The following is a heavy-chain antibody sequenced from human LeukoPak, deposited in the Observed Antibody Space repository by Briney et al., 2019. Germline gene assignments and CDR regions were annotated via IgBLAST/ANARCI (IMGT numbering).Heavy chain of an antibody. D-gene: IGHD1-26*01. V-gene: IGHV1-2*02. Sequence: GASVRLSCTASGYTFTGHFIYWVRQAPGQGLEWMAWINPNSGTTNYAQKFRGRVTMTRDTSISTADMDLSRLTSDDTAVYYCARDRSGSYVAFDYWGQGTLVTVSS. J-gene: IGHJ4*02. CDR3: ARDRSGSYVAFDY. CDR2: INPNSGTT. CDR1: GYTFTGHF.